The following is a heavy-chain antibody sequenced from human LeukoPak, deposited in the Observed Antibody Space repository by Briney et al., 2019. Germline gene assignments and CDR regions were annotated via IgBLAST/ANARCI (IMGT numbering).Heavy chain of an antibody. D-gene: IGHD3-9*01. Sequence: SETLSLTCTVSGGSISSYYWSWIPQPPGEGLEWIGYIYTSGSTNYNPSLKSRVTISVDTSTNQFSLKLSSVTAADTAVYYCARRYCTELNILTGYYRSSNYYYYMDVWGKGTTVTVSS. CDR1: GGSISSYY. CDR3: ARRYCTELNILTGYYRSSNYYYYMDV. CDR2: IYTSGST. J-gene: IGHJ6*03. V-gene: IGHV4-4*09.